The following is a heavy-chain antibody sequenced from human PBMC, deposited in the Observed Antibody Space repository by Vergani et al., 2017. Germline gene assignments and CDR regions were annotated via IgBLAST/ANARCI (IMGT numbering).Heavy chain of an antibody. D-gene: IGHD4-23*01. Sequence: QVQLQESCPGLVKPSQTLSLICTVSGGSISSGGYYWSWLRQHPGKGLEWIGYIYYSGSTDYNPSLKSRVTISVDTSKNQFSLKLSSVTAADTAVYSWGREAPIVEVVTHGHYYYKDVWGKGTTVTVS. V-gene: IGHV4-31*03. CDR2: IYYSGST. CDR1: GGSISSGGYY. J-gene: IGHJ6*03. CDR3: GREAPIVEVVTHGHYYYKDV.